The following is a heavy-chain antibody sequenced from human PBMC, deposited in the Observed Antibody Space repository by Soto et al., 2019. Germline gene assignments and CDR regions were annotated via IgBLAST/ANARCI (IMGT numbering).Heavy chain of an antibody. CDR2: IGSDGRST. Sequence: XXSLRLSFAASGFTFGSYWMHWVPQSPGKGLVWVSRIGSDGRSTNYADSVKGRFTISRDNAKNTLYLQMNSLSAEDTAVYYCSVVLVADTRNSLGHWGPGTLVTSPQ. D-gene: IGHD2-15*01. CDR1: GFTFGSYW. J-gene: IGHJ4*02. CDR3: SVVLVADTRNSLGH. V-gene: IGHV3-74*01.